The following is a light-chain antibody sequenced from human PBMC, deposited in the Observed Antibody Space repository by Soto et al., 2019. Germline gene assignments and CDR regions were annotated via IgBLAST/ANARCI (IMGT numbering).Light chain of an antibody. CDR1: SSDVGSYNL. CDR3: SSYAGNNTLA. Sequence: QSVLTQPASVSGSPGQSITISCTGTSSDVGSYNLVSWYQQHPGKAPKLMIYEASKRPSGVSTRFSGSKTGNTASLTISGLQAEDEGDYYCSSYAGNNTLAFGGGTKLTVL. J-gene: IGLJ2*01. CDR2: EAS. V-gene: IGLV2-23*01.